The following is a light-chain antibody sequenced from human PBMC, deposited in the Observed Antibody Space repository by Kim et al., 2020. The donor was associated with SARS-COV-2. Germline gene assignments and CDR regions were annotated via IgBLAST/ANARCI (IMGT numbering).Light chain of an antibody. J-gene: IGLJ3*02. CDR3: AAWDDSLNSCL. Sequence: ELTQPPSASGTPGQSVTISCSGSGSNIGNNIVHWYQQVPGTAPRLLIYSDNHRPSGVPDRFSGPKSGISGSLAISGLQSEDEADYYCAAWDDSLNSCLFGGGTQLTVL. CDR2: SDN. CDR1: GSNIGNNI. V-gene: IGLV1-44*01.